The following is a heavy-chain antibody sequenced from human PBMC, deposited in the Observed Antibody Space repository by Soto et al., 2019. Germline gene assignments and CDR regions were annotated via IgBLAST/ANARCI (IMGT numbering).Heavy chain of an antibody. V-gene: IGHV3-48*01. J-gene: IGHJ6*02. CDR3: ARRSYYYDSSGYYYDYYYGMDV. Sequence: PGGSLRLSCAASGFTFSSYSMNWVRQAPGKGLEWVSYISSSSSTIYYADSVKGRFTISRDNAKNSLYLQMNSLRAEDTAVYYCARRSYYYDSSGYYYDYYYGMDVWGQGTTVTVSS. CDR1: GFTFSSYS. CDR2: ISSSSSTI. D-gene: IGHD3-22*01.